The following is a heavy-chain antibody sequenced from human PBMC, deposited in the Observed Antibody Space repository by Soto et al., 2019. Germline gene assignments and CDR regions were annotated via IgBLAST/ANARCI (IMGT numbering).Heavy chain of an antibody. CDR3: AIDYGDSAPYYYYGMDV. V-gene: IGHV4-59*01. Sequence: PSETLSLTCTVAGGSISSYYWSLIRQPPGKGLEWIGYIYYSGSTNYNPSLKSRVTISVDTSKNQFSLKLSSVTAADTAVYYCAIDYGDSAPYYYYGMDVWGQGTTVTVS. D-gene: IGHD4-17*01. CDR2: IYYSGST. CDR1: GGSISSYY. J-gene: IGHJ6*02.